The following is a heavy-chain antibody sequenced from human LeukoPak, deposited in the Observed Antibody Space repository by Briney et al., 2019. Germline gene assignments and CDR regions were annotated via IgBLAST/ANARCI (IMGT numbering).Heavy chain of an antibody. J-gene: IGHJ4*02. CDR3: ARAPPRGSYYRGYFDY. D-gene: IGHD3-10*01. Sequence: SETLSLTCTVSGGSISSYYWSWIRQAPGKGLEWIGYIYYSGSTTYNPSLKSRVTISVDTSKNQFSLNLSSVTAADTAVYYCARAPPRGSYYRGYFDYWGQRTLVTVSS. CDR1: GGSISSYY. CDR2: IYYSGST. V-gene: IGHV4-59*01.